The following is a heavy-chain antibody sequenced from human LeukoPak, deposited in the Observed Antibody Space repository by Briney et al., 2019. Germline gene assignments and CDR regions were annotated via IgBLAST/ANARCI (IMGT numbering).Heavy chain of an antibody. D-gene: IGHD6-13*01. CDR2: IYSGGAT. J-gene: IGHJ4*02. Sequence: GGSLRLSCAASGFDVGRNNMTWVRQAPGKGLEWVSFIYSGGATYYADSVRGRFTISRDSSKNTLYLQMNSLRVEDTAVYYCARVPGYSWGQGTLVTVSS. V-gene: IGHV3-53*01. CDR1: GFDVGRNN. CDR3: ARVPGYS.